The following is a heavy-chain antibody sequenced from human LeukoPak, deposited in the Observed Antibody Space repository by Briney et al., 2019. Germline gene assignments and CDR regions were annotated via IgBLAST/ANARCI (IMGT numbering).Heavy chain of an antibody. V-gene: IGHV3-20*04. J-gene: IGHJ5*02. CDR3: ARVPAAMPGLFWFDP. D-gene: IGHD2-2*01. CDR1: GFTFDDYG. CDR2: INWNGGST. Sequence: GGSLRLSCAASGFTFDDYGMSWVRQAPGKGLEWVSGINWNGGSTGYADSVKGRFTFSRDNAKNSLYLQMNSLRAEDTALYYCARVPAAMPGLFWFDPWGQGTLVTVSS.